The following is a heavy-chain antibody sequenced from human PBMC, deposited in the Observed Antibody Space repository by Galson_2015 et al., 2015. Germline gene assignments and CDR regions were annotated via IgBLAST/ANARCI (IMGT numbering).Heavy chain of an antibody. CDR2: IYSGGST. CDR3: ATVPKPLRYFDS. Sequence: SLRLSCAASGFTVSTNYMTWVRQAPGKGLEWLSIIYSGGSTYYADSVKGRFAISRDNSKNTLDLQMNSLRAEDTAVYYCATVPKPLRYFDSWGQGTLVTVSS. CDR1: GFTVSTNY. D-gene: IGHD3-9*01. J-gene: IGHJ4*02. V-gene: IGHV3-53*01.